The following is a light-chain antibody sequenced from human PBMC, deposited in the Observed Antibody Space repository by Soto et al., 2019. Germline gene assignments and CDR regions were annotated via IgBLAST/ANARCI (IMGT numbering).Light chain of an antibody. V-gene: IGLV2-8*01. CDR2: EVT. CDR1: SSDVGGYHY. Sequence: QSALTQPPSASGSPGQSVTISCTGTSSDVGGYHYVSWYQQHPGKAPKLMIHEVTKRPSGVPDRFSGSKSGNTASLTISGLQAEDEADYYCCSYAGSSTWVFGGGTKLTVL. J-gene: IGLJ3*02. CDR3: CSYAGSSTWV.